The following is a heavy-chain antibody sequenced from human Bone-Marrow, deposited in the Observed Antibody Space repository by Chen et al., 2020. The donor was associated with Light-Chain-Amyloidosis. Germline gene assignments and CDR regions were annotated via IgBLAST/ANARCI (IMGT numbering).Heavy chain of an antibody. CDR3: ARRRDGYNFDY. D-gene: IGHD5-12*01. CDR2: IYPDDSYA. V-gene: IGHV5-51*01. J-gene: IGHJ4*02. Sequence: EVQLEQSGPEVKKPGESLKISCKGSGYTFPHYWIGWVRQMPGKGLEWMGVIYPDDSYARYSPSFEGQVTISADKSITTAYLQWRSLKASDTAMYYCARRRDGYNFDYWGQGTLVTVSS. CDR1: GYTFPHYW.